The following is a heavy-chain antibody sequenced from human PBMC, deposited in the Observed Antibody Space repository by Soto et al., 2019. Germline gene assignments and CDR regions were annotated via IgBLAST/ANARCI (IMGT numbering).Heavy chain of an antibody. D-gene: IGHD3-10*01. J-gene: IGHJ6*03. CDR1: GFSFSDFW. V-gene: IGHV3-7*01. CDR3: ERDKITGGDDYMDV. Sequence: EVQLVESGGGLVQPGGSLRLSCAASGFSFSDFWMSWVRQGPGKGLEWLANTNQDGSEKYYVDSVKGRFISYRDNAKNSLFLQMNSLRAEDTAVYFCERDKITGGDDYMDVWGKGTTVTVSS. CDR2: TNQDGSEK.